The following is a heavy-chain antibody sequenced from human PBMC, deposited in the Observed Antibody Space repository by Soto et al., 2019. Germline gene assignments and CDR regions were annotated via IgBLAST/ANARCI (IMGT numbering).Heavy chain of an antibody. D-gene: IGHD1-26*01. V-gene: IGHV3-53*01. J-gene: IGHJ6*02. CDR3: ARDGIVPPHYYYGMDV. Sequence: GRSLRLSCAASGFTVSSNYMSWVRQAPGKGLEWVSVIYSGGSTYYADSVKGRFTISRDNSKNTLYLQMNSLRAEDTAVYYCARDGIVPPHYYYGMDVWGQGTTVTVSS. CDR1: GFTVSSNY. CDR2: IYSGGST.